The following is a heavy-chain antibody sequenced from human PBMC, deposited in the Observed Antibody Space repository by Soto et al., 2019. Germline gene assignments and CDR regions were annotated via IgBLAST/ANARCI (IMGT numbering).Heavy chain of an antibody. Sequence: GGSLRLSCAASGFTFSSYGMHWVRQAPGKGLEWVAVISYDGSNKYYADSVKGRFTISRDNSKNTLYLQMNSLRAEDTAVYYCAKDLRGSGSYKSFHFDYWGQGTLVTVSS. CDR1: GFTFSSYG. J-gene: IGHJ4*02. CDR2: ISYDGSNK. D-gene: IGHD3-10*01. V-gene: IGHV3-30*18. CDR3: AKDLRGSGSYKSFHFDY.